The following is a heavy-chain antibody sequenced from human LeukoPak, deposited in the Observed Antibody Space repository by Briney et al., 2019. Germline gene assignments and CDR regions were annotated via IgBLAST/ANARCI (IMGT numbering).Heavy chain of an antibody. J-gene: IGHJ4*02. Sequence: ASVKVSCKASGYTFTGYYMHWVRQAPGQGLEWMGWINPNSGGTNYAQKFQGRVTMTRDTSISTAYMELSRRRSDDTAVYYCASGSSAALHDYYGSGSYYNLGYWGQGTPVTVSS. CDR2: INPNSGGT. D-gene: IGHD3-10*01. V-gene: IGHV1-2*02. CDR1: GYTFTGYY. CDR3: ASGSSAALHDYYGSGSYYNLGY.